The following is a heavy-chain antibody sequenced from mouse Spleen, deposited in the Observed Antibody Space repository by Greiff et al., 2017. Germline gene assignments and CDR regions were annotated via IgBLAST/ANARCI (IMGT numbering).Heavy chain of an antibody. D-gene: IGHD2-1*01. CDR2: IYPSDSET. CDR3: ARVYYGNYYFDY. Sequence: VQLQQPGAELVRPGSSVKLSCKASGYTFTSYWMDWVKQRPGQGLEWIGNIYPSDSETHYNQKFKDKATLTVDKSSSTAYMQLSSLTSEDSAVYYCARVYYGNYYFDYWGQGTTLTVSS. J-gene: IGHJ2*01. V-gene: IGHV1-61*01. CDR1: GYTFTSYW.